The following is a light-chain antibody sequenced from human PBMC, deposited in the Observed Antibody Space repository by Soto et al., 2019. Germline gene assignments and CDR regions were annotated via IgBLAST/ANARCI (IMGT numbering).Light chain of an antibody. CDR1: NIERQS. CDR2: DDS. Sequence: SXELTQPPSVSVAPGQTARTTCGGNNIERQSVQLYQQKPGQAPVMVVYDDSDRPSGIPERFSGSKSGNTATLTIGRVEAGDEADYICQVWDRGTDNYVFGTGTKVTVL. J-gene: IGLJ1*01. V-gene: IGLV3-21*02. CDR3: QVWDRGTDNYV.